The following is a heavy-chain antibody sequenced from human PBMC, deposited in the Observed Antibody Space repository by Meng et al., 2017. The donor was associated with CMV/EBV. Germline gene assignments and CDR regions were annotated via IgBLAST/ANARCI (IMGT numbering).Heavy chain of an antibody. V-gene: IGHV1-8*01. CDR3: ARGVIVGATGWFDP. Sequence: SGYTFTSYDVNWVRQATGQGLEWMGWMNPNSGNTGYAQKFQGRVTMTRNTSISTAYMELSSLRSEDTAVYYCARGVIVGATGWFDPWGQGTLVTVSS. J-gene: IGHJ5*02. D-gene: IGHD1-26*01. CDR1: GYTFTSYD. CDR2: MNPNSGNT.